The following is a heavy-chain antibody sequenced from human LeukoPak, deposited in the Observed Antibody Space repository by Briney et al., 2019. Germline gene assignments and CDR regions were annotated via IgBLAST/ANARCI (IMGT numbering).Heavy chain of an antibody. V-gene: IGHV4-59*01. J-gene: IGHJ6*02. Sequence: SETLSLTCTVSGGSISSYYWSWIRQPPGKGLEWIGYIYYSGGTNYNPSLKSRVTISVDTSKNQFSLKLSSVTAADTAVYYCARAIYCSSTSCYSDYYYYYGMDVWGQGTTVTVSS. CDR3: ARAIYCSSTSCYSDYYYYYGMDV. CDR1: GGSISSYY. CDR2: IYYSGGT. D-gene: IGHD2-2*02.